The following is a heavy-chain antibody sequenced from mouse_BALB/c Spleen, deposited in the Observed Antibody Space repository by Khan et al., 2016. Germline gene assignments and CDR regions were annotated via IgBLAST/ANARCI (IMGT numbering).Heavy chain of an antibody. CDR2: IDPETGGT. D-gene: IGHD2-1*01. CDR3: TRRAIYYGTYGFDS. CDR1: GYTFSDYE. V-gene: IGHV1-15*01. Sequence: QVPLKQSGAELVRPGASVTLSCKASGYTFSDYEMHRVKQTPVPGLKWIGSIDPETGGTAYNQNFKCQATLTAGRSSSTSSLELSRLTSEDSAVYYCTRRAIYYGTYGFDSWCQGTMRTVSS. J-gene: IGHJ2*01.